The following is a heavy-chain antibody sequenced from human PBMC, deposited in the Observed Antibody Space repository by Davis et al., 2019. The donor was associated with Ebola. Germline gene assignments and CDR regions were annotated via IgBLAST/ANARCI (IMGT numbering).Heavy chain of an antibody. V-gene: IGHV1-18*01. J-gene: IGHJ6*02. CDR3: ARSLGYYYVNYYGMDV. CDR2: ISAYNGNT. D-gene: IGHD3-22*01. Sequence: ASVKVSCKASGYTFTSYGISWVRQAPGQGLEWMGWISAYNGNTNYAQKLQGRVTMTTDTSASTAYMELSSLRSEDTAVYYCARSLGYYYVNYYGMDVWGQGTTVTVSS. CDR1: GYTFTSYG.